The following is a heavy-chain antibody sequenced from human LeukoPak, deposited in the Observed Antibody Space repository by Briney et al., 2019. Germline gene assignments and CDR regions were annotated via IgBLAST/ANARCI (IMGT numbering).Heavy chain of an antibody. CDR3: ARDVIPYSSGLVGFDY. CDR1: GFTFSSYW. J-gene: IGHJ4*02. V-gene: IGHV3-7*01. CDR2: IKQDGSEK. D-gene: IGHD6-19*01. Sequence: GGSLRLSCAASGFTFSSYWMSWVRQAPGKGLEWVANIKQDGSEKYYVDSVKGRFTISRDNAKNSLYLQMSSLRVEDTAVYYCARDVIPYSSGLVGFDYWGQGTLVTVSS.